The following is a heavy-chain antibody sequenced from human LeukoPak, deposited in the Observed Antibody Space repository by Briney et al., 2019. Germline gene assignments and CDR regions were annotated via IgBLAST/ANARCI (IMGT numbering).Heavy chain of an antibody. D-gene: IGHD3-22*01. J-gene: IGHJ3*02. CDR1: GGTFSSYA. CDR3: ARTYYYDSSGYVRLAFDI. V-gene: IGHV1-69*05. Sequence: ASVKVSCKASGGTFSSYAISWVRQAPGQGLEWMGRIIPIFGTANYAQKFQGRVTITTDESTSTAYTELSSLRSEDTAVYYCARTYYYDSSGYVRLAFDIWGQGTMVTVSS. CDR2: IIPIFGTA.